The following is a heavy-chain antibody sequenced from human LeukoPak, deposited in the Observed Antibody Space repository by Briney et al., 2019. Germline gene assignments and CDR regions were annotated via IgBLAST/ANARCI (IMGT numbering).Heavy chain of an antibody. D-gene: IGHD4-17*01. CDR2: INPKSGGT. J-gene: IGHJ4*02. Sequence: ASVKVSCKASGYTFTSYDINWVRQAPGQGLEWMGWINPKSGGTNYAQKFQGRVTMTRDTSISTAYMELSSLRSDDTAVYYCTREAIYGDPDFDYWGQGTLVTVSS. V-gene: IGHV1-2*02. CDR1: GYTFTSYD. CDR3: TREAIYGDPDFDY.